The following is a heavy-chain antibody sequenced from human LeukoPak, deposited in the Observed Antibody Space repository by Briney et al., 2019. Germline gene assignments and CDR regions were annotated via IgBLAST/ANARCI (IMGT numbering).Heavy chain of an antibody. V-gene: IGHV5-51*01. CDR3: AKCYFDSSGYYSDAFDI. D-gene: IGHD3-22*01. CDR2: IYPGDSDT. Sequence: GESLKISCKGSGYNFNNYWIGWVRQMPGKGLEWMGVIYPGDSDTSYSTSFQGQVTISADKSISTAYLQWSSLKASDTAMYYCAKCYFDSSGYYSDAFDIWGQGTMVTVSS. J-gene: IGHJ3*02. CDR1: GYNFNNYW.